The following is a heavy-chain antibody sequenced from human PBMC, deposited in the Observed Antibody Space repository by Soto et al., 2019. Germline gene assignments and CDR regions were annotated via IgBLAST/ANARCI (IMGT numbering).Heavy chain of an antibody. V-gene: IGHV3-23*01. CDR3: ARTRTAFYRYYFDS. CDR2: ISGSGGAT. Sequence: GWSLRLSCSTSGFTFKDCAISWVRQAPGKGLEWVSGISGSGGATYYTDSVEGRFTISKDFSKNPVSLQMTGLRGDDTAVYYCARTRTAFYRYYFDSWGQGALVTVSS. CDR1: GFTFKDCA. D-gene: IGHD2-21*02. J-gene: IGHJ4*02.